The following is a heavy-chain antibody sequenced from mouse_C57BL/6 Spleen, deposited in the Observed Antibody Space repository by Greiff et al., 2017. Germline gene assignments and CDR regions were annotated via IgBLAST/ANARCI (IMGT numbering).Heavy chain of an antibody. J-gene: IGHJ1*03. D-gene: IGHD2-1*01. CDR3: TTCGNYPNWYFDV. V-gene: IGHV14-1*01. CDR1: GFNIKDYY. CDR2: IDPEDGDT. Sequence: EVQLQQSGAELVRPGASVKLSCTASGFNIKDYYMHWVKQRPEQGLEWIGRIDPEDGDTEYAPKFQGKATMTADTSSNTAYLQLSSLTSEDTAVYYCTTCGNYPNWYFDVWGTGTTVTVSS.